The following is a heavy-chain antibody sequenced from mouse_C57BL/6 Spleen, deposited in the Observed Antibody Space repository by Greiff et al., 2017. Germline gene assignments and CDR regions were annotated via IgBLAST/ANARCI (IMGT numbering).Heavy chain of an antibody. CDR3: TAPYGYFDV. CDR2: IRLKSDNYAT. Sequence: EVQRVESGGGLVQPGGSMKLSCVASGFTFSNYWMNWVRQSPEKGLEWVAQIRLKSDNYATHYAESVKGRFTISRDDSKSSVYLQMNNLRAEDTGIYYCTAPYGYFDVWGTGTTVTVSS. V-gene: IGHV6-3*01. J-gene: IGHJ1*03. CDR1: GFTFSNYW.